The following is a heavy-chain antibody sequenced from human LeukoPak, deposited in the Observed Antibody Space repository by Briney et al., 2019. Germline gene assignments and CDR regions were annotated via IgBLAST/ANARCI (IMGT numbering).Heavy chain of an antibody. CDR2: IRYDGSNK. CDR3: AKDRGRWLQFYY. CDR1: GFTFSSSG. V-gene: IGHV3-30*02. D-gene: IGHD5-24*01. Sequence: GGSLRLSCAASGFTFSSSGMHWVRQAPGKGLEWVAFIRYDGSNKYYADSVKGRFTISRDNSKNTLYLQMNSLRAEDTAVYYCAKDRGRWLQFYYWGQGTLVTVSS. J-gene: IGHJ4*02.